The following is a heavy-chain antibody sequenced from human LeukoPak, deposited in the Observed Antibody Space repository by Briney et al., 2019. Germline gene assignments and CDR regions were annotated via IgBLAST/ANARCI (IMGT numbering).Heavy chain of an antibody. CDR3: ARVWYYDILTGLRVGWFDP. CDR2: IYHSGST. J-gene: IGHJ5*02. CDR1: GGSISSYY. D-gene: IGHD3-9*01. Sequence: SETLSLTCTVSGGSISSYYWNWIRQPPGKGLEWIGSIYHSGSTYYNPSLKSRVTISVDTSKNQFSLKLSSVTAADTAVYYCARVWYYDILTGLRVGWFDPWGQGTLVTVSS. V-gene: IGHV4-38-2*02.